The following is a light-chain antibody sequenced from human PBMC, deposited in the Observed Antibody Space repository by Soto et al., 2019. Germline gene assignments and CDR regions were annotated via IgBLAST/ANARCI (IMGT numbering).Light chain of an antibody. CDR3: CSYAGSTTFV. V-gene: IGLV2-23*01. CDR1: SSYFGTYNL. CDR2: EAT. Sequence: QSALTQPASVSGSPGQSITISCTGTSSYFGTYNLVSWYQHHPGKAPKLLIYEATKRPPGVSDRFSGSKSGYTASLTISGLQAEDGAGYYCCSYAGSTTFVFETGTKLTVL. J-gene: IGLJ1*01.